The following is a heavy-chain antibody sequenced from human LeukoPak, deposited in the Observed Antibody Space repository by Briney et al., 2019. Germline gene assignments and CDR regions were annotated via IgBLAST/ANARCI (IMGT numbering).Heavy chain of an antibody. CDR3: ARVRVGATGSLDVFNL. V-gene: IGHV1-2*02. J-gene: IGHJ3*01. D-gene: IGHD1-26*01. Sequence: ASVKVSCKASGYSFTGHYIHWVRQPPGQGLEWMGWINPHSGATNYAQKIQGRVTMTRDTSISTAYMELSSPRSDDTAMYYCARVRVGATGSLDVFNLWGQGTMVTVSS. CDR2: INPHSGAT. CDR1: GYSFTGHY.